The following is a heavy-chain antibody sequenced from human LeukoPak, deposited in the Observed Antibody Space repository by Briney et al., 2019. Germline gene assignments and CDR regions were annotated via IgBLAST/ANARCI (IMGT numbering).Heavy chain of an antibody. J-gene: IGHJ5*02. CDR3: AKGSDYNLYFDH. CDR1: GFTFSTYA. CDR2: ISGSSEGT. D-gene: IGHD1-26*01. V-gene: IGHV3-23*01. Sequence: GGSLRLSCAASGFTFSTYAMNWVRQAPGKGLEWVSTISGSSEGTYYADSVKGRFTISRDSSKDTVYLQMDILRAEDTAVYYCAKGSDYNLYFDHWGQGALVTVSS.